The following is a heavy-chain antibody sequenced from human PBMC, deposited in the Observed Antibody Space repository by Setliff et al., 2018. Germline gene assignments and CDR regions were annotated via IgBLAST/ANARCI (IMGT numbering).Heavy chain of an antibody. J-gene: IGHJ6*02. Sequence: SGPTLVNPTQPLTLTCTFSGFSLSTNGMCVSWIRQPPGKALEWLARIDWDDDKYYSTSLKTRLTIPKDTSKNQVVLTMTNMDPVDTATYYCARYISSSSNYGMDVWGQGTTVTVS. CDR3: ARYISSSSNYGMDV. CDR1: GFSLSTNGMC. CDR2: IDWDDDK. D-gene: IGHD6-6*01. V-gene: IGHV2-70*11.